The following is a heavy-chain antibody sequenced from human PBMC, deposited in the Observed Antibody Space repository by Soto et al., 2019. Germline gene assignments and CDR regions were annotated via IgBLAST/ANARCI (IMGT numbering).Heavy chain of an antibody. Sequence: PWGPLRLSCAAAGFPFITYGMRWIREGPGKGLEWVADISSSGSNIYYADSVKGRFTISRDNAKNSLYLQMNSLRDEDTAVYYCASDLAALNWFDPWGQGTLVTVSS. CDR2: ISSSGSNI. V-gene: IGHV3-21*05. J-gene: IGHJ5*02. CDR1: GFPFITYG. CDR3: ASDLAALNWFDP.